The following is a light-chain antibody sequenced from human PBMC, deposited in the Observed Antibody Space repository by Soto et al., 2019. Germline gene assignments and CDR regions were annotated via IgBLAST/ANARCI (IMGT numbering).Light chain of an antibody. Sequence: QSALTQPASVSGSPGQSITISCTGTSSDFGSYNLVSWYQQHPGKAPKLMIYEDSKRPSGVSNRFSGSKSGNTASLTISGLQAEDDAAYYCCSYAGSSTYVFGTGTKVTVL. CDR3: CSYAGSSTYV. J-gene: IGLJ1*01. V-gene: IGLV2-23*01. CDR1: SSDFGSYNL. CDR2: EDS.